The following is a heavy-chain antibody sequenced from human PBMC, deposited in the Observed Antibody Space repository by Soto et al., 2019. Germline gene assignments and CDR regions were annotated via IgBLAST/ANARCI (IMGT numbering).Heavy chain of an antibody. J-gene: IGHJ4*02. Sequence: QVQLVESGGGVVQPGRSLRLSCAASGFTFSSYAMHWVRQAPGKGLEWVAVISYDGSSKFYADSVKGRFTISRDTSKNTLYLQMNILRAEDTAVYYCAKAGGLLLDYWGQGTLVTVSS. CDR1: GFTFSSYA. CDR2: ISYDGSSK. D-gene: IGHD2-15*01. CDR3: AKAGGLLLDY. V-gene: IGHV3-30-3*01.